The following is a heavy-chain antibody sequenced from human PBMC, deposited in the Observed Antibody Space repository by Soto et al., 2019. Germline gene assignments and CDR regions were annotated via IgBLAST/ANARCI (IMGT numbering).Heavy chain of an antibody. CDR1: GYTFTSYG. Sequence: SVKVSCKASGYTFTSYGISWVRQAPGQGLEWMGWISAYNDNTNYAQKLQGRVTMTTDTSTSTAYMELRSLRSDDKAVYYCARDHTEWLVHCDYWGQGTLVTVYS. CDR2: ISAYNDNT. CDR3: ARDHTEWLVHCDY. D-gene: IGHD6-19*01. J-gene: IGHJ4*02. V-gene: IGHV1-18*01.